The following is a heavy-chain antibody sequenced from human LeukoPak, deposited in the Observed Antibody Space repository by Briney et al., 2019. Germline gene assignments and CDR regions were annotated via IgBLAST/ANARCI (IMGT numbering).Heavy chain of an antibody. CDR3: AGLYF. CDR2: IYTSGST. V-gene: IGHV4-4*07. CDR1: GASINSYY. J-gene: IGHJ4*02. Sequence: PSETLSLTCTVSGASINSYYWSWIRQLAGKGLEWIGVIYTSGSTDYNPSLKSRVTMSVDTSRNQFSLKLSSVTAADTAVYYCAGLYFWGQGILVTVSS.